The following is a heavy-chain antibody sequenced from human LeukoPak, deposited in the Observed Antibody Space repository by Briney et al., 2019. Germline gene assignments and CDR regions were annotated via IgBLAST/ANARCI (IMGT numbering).Heavy chain of an antibody. CDR1: GFAFRTYG. CDR3: ARDHDNLDY. V-gene: IGHV3-48*02. D-gene: IGHD1-14*01. J-gene: IGHJ4*02. Sequence: PGGSLRLPCAASGFAFRTYGMNWVRQGPGKGLEWISYISSESSAIFYADSVKGRFTISRDNAKNSLYLQMNSLRDEDTAVYYCARDHDNLDYWGQGTLVTVTS. CDR2: ISSESSAI.